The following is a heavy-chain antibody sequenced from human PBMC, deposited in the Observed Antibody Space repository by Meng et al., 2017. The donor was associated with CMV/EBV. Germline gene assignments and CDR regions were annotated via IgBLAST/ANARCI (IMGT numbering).Heavy chain of an antibody. J-gene: IGHJ6*02. CDR1: GGSISSGGYY. V-gene: IGHV4-31*03. D-gene: IGHD3/OR15-3a*01. Sequence: SETLSLTCTVSGGSISSGGYYWSWIRQHPGKGLEWIGYIYYSGSTYYNPSLRSRVTISVDVFKNQFYLKLSSVTAADTAVYYCARDKSAISGLVDHYGMDVWGQGTTVTVSS. CDR2: IYYSGST. CDR3: ARDKSAISGLVDHYGMDV.